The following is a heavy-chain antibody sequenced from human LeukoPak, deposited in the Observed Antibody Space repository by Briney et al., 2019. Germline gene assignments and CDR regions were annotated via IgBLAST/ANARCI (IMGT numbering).Heavy chain of an antibody. J-gene: IGHJ5*02. CDR1: GGSISSYY. D-gene: IGHD2-15*01. CDR3: ARDKRSGILDPGWFDP. Sequence: PETLSLTCTVSGGSISSYYWSWIRQPPGKGLEWIGYIYYSGSTNYNPSLKSRVTISVDTSKNQFSLKLSSVTAADTAVYYCARDKRSGILDPGWFDPWGQGTLVTVSS. CDR2: IYYSGST. V-gene: IGHV4-59*01.